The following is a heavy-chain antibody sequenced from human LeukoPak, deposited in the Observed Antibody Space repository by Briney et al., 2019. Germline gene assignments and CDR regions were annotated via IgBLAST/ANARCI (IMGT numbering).Heavy chain of an antibody. J-gene: IGHJ4*02. CDR1: GFTFSSYD. CDR3: ATSSRGYSYGEIDY. CDR2: ISYDGSNK. V-gene: IGHV3-30-3*01. D-gene: IGHD5-18*01. Sequence: GGSLRLSCAASGFTFSSYDMHWVRQAPGKGLEWVAVISYDGSNKYYADSVKGRFTISRDNSKNTLYLQMNSLRAEDTAVYYCATSSRGYSYGEIDYWGQGTLVTVSS.